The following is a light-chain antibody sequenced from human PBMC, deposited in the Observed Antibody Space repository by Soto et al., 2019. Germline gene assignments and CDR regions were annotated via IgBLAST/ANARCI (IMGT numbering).Light chain of an antibody. J-gene: IGKJ2*01. Sequence: DIQMTQSPSTLSASVGDRVTITCRASESVKNWLAWYQQKPGKVPKLLIYDASILESGVPSRFSDRGSGTEFTLTISSLQPDDFAPYFCHQLYTYSPTFAQGTKVEIK. CDR2: DAS. CDR1: ESVKNW. V-gene: IGKV1-5*01. CDR3: HQLYTYSPT.